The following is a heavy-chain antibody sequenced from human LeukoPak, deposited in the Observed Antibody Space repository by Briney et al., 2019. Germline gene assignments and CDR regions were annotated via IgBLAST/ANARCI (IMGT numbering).Heavy chain of an antibody. J-gene: IGHJ4*02. V-gene: IGHV3-30*02. CDR1: GFTFSSYG. Sequence: PGGSLRLSCAASGFTFSSYGMHWVRQAPGKGLEWVAFIRYDGSNKYYADSVKGRFTISRDNSKNTLYLQMNSLRAEDTAVYYCAKDRIVHDYSNYGDYWGQGTLVTVSS. CDR2: IRYDGSNK. CDR3: AKDRIVHDYSNYGDY. D-gene: IGHD4-11*01.